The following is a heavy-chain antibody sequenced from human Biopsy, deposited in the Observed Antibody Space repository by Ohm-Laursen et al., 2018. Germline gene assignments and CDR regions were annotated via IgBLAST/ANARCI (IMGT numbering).Heavy chain of an antibody. CDR2: ISYDGSKT. D-gene: IGHD3-22*01. V-gene: IGHV3-30*18. CDR3: AKDWTSQYYYDSMDDY. Sequence: LRLSCAASGFTFSNSGMHWVRQAPGKGLEWVAAISYDGSKTDYGDSVKGRLNISRDNSKNTLYLQMNSLRVEDTAVYYCAKDWTSQYYYDSMDDYWGQGTLVTVSS. CDR1: GFTFSNSG. J-gene: IGHJ4*02.